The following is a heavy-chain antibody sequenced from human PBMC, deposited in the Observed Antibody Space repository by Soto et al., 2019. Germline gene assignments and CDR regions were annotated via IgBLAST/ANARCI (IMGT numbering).Heavy chain of an antibody. CDR3: ERETAPRGHWEGGLDY. V-gene: IGHV1-69*12. CDR2: IIPIFGTA. J-gene: IGHJ4*02. Sequence: QVQLVQSGAEVKKPGSSVKVSCKASGGTFSSYAISWVRQAPGQGLEWMGGIIPIFGTANYAQKFQGRVTITADESTSTAYMELSSLRSEDTAVYYCERETAPRGHWEGGLDYWGQGTLVTVSS. D-gene: IGHD1-26*01. CDR1: GGTFSSYA.